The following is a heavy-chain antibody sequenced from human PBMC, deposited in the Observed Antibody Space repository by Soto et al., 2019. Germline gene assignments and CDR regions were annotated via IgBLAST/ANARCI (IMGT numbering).Heavy chain of an antibody. CDR3: ARSVFP. V-gene: IGHV3-72*01. CDR1: GFTFGDHY. J-gene: IGHJ5*02. Sequence: GGSLRLSCAASGFTFGDHYIDWVRQAPGKGLEWIGRIRNNAHSYSTTYAASVRGRLTLSRDDSSNSVYLQMNTLKTEDTAVYYCARSVFPWGQGTLVTVSS. CDR2: IRNNAHSYST.